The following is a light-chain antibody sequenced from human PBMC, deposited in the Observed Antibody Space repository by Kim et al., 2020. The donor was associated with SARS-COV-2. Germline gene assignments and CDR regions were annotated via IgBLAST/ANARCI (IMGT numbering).Light chain of an antibody. CDR2: GAS. CDR3: QQYDNWPRGT. CDR1: QSVSRN. J-gene: IGKJ2*01. Sequence: SPGERATLSCRASQSVSRNLAWYQQRPGQAPRLLIYGASTRATGIPARFSGSGSGTGFTLTISSLQSEDFAVYYCQQYDNWPRGTFGQGTKLEI. V-gene: IGKV3-15*01.